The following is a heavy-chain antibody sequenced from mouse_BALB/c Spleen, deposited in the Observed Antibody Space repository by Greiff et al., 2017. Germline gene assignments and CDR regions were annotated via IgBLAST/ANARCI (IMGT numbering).Heavy chain of an antibody. Sequence: EVQLQESGPDLVKPSQSLSLTCTVTGYSITSGYSWHWILQFPGNKLEWMGYIHYSGSTNYNPSLKSRIPITRDTSKNQFFLQLNSVTTEDTATYYCARKGGVDYDDAMDYWGQGTSVTVSS. V-gene: IGHV3-1*02. D-gene: IGHD2-4*01. CDR3: ARKGGVDYDDAMDY. J-gene: IGHJ4*01. CDR2: IHYSGST. CDR1: GYSITSGYS.